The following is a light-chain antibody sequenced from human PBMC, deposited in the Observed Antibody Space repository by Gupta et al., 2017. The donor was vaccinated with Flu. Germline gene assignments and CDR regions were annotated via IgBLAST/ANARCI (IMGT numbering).Light chain of an antibody. CDR2: GAS. CDR3: QQYGSSPRS. V-gene: IGKV3-20*01. J-gene: IGKJ2*03. CDR1: QSVSSSY. Sequence: EIVLTQSPGTLSLSPGERATLSCRASQSVSSSYLAWYQQKPGQAPRLLIYGASSRATGIPDRFSGSGSGTDFTRTISRLEPEDFAVYYCQQYGSSPRSFGQGTKLEIK.